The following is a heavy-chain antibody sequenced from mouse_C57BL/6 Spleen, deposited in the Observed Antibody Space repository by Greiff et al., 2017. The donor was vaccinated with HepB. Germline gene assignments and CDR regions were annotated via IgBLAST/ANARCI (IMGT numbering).Heavy chain of an antibody. CDR1: GFTFSDYG. Sequence: EVMLVESGGGLVKPGGSLKLSCAASGFTFSDYGMHWVRQAPEKGLEWVAYISSGSSTIYYADTVKGRFTISSDNAKNTLFLQMTSLRSEDTAMYYCARRDYGSSHYFDYWGQGTTLTVSS. CDR3: ARRDYGSSHYFDY. J-gene: IGHJ2*01. D-gene: IGHD1-1*01. CDR2: ISSGSSTI. V-gene: IGHV5-17*01.